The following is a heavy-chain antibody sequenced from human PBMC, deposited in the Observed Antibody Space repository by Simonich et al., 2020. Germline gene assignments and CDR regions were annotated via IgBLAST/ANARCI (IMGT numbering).Heavy chain of an antibody. J-gene: IGHJ3*02. CDR2: INPKSGGT. CDR3: ARARLYSSSHAFDI. D-gene: IGHD6-6*01. CDR1: GYTFTGYY. V-gene: IGHV1-2*02. Sequence: QVQLVQSGAEVKKPGASVKVSCKASGYTFTGYYMHWVRQAPGQGLEWMGWINPKSGGTNYAQKFQGRVTMTRDTSISTAYMELSRLRSDDTAVYYCARARLYSSSHAFDIWGQGTMVTVSS.